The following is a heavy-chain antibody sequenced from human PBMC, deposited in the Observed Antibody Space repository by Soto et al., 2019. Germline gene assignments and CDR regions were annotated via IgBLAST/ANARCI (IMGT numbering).Heavy chain of an antibody. CDR2: VSNDGINK. J-gene: IGHJ6*02. CDR3: ARGNMDV. CDR1: GFTFSLFT. Sequence: QVQLVESGGGVVQPGRSLRLSCAASGFTFSLFTTHWVRQAPGKGLEWVAVVSNDGINKYYADSVKGRSTISRDNSKNTLYLQMNSLRGEDTAVYYCARGNMDVWGQGTTVSVSS. V-gene: IGHV3-30-3*01. D-gene: IGHD1-1*01.